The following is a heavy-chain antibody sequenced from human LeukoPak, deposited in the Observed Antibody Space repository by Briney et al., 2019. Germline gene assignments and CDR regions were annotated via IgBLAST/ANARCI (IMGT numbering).Heavy chain of an antibody. J-gene: IGHJ5*02. CDR3: ARDWYYYDSSGYP. Sequence: PGGSLRLSCAASGFTFSSYWMRWVRQAPGKGLEWVANINQDGSEKYYVDSVKGRFTISRDNPKNSLYLQMNSLRAEDTAVYYCARDWYYYDSSGYPWGQGTLVTVSS. CDR1: GFTFSSYW. D-gene: IGHD3-22*01. CDR2: INQDGSEK. V-gene: IGHV3-7*03.